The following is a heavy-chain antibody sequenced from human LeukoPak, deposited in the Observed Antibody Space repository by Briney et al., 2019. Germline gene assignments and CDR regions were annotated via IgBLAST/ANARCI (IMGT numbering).Heavy chain of an antibody. CDR1: GGSISGYY. D-gene: IGHD3-10*01. CDR3: ARRGYMVRGVREYYFDY. V-gene: IGHV4-59*12. CDR2: IYYSGTT. Sequence: PSETLSLTCTVSGGSISGYYWSWIRQPPGKRLEWIGFIYYSGTTNYNPSLKSRVTISVDTSKNQFSLKLSSVTAADTAVYYCARRGYMVRGVREYYFDYWGQGTLVTVSS. J-gene: IGHJ4*02.